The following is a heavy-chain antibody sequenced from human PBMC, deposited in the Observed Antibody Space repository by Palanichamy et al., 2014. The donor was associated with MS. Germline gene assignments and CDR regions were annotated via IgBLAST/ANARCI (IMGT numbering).Heavy chain of an antibody. J-gene: IGHJ4*02. CDR3: GRDTSTSVDF. Sequence: QVQVQESGPGLVKPPETLSLTCTVSGGSISSYFWSWIRQPAGKELEWIGRISASGITNYNPSLRSRVTMSLDTSKNHFSLRLSSVTAADTALYYCGRDTSTSVDFWGPGTLVIVSS. D-gene: IGHD5-12*01. CDR2: ISASGIT. V-gene: IGHV4-4*07. CDR1: GGSISSYF.